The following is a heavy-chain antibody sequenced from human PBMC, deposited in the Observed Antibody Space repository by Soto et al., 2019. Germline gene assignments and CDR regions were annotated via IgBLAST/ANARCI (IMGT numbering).Heavy chain of an antibody. CDR2: IDGDGSIT. Sequence: DVQLVQSGGGLVQPGGSLRLSCAASGFTFSNYWMHWIRQVPGKGLVWVSRIDGDGSITMYADSVKGRFTISRENAKNTRYLQMSSPRAEDTAVYYCVRLRWTTVGGGDAFEIWGQGTMVTVSS. CDR1: GFTFSNYW. J-gene: IGHJ3*02. V-gene: IGHV3-74*03. D-gene: IGHD4-17*01. CDR3: VRLRWTTVGGGDAFEI.